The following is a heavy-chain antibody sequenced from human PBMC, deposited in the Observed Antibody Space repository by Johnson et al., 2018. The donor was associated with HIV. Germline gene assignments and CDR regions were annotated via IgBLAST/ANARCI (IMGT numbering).Heavy chain of an antibody. Sequence: VQLVESGGGVVQPGRSLRLSCVASGFTFRSYGMHWVRQAPGKGLEWVAVISYDGNNKYYADSVKGPFTISRDNSKNTLYLQMNSLRAKDTAVYYCARDWELGAFDIWGQGTMVTVSS. CDR1: GFTFRSYG. J-gene: IGHJ3*02. CDR3: ARDWELGAFDI. CDR2: ISYDGNNK. D-gene: IGHD1-7*01. V-gene: IGHV3-30*03.